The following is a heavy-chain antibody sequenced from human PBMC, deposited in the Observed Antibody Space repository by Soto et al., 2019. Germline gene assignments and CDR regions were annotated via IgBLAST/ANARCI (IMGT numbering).Heavy chain of an antibody. CDR1: GYTFTSYG. CDR3: ARDLTYVRPFDI. CDR2: INIYNGNT. J-gene: IGHJ3*02. Sequence: QVQLVQSGAEVKKPGASVKVSCKASGYTFTSYGISWVRQAPGQGPEWMGWINIYNGNTNYAQKIQGRVTMTTDTATSTAYMELRSLRSDDTAVYYCARDLTYVRPFDIWGQGTMVTVSS. D-gene: IGHD7-27*01. V-gene: IGHV1-18*01.